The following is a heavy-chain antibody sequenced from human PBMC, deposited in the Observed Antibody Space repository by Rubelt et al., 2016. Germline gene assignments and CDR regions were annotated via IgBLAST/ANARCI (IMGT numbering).Heavy chain of an antibody. J-gene: IGHJ6*02. D-gene: IGHD3-3*01. Sequence: QAPGKGLEWVAVVRFDGTRTYYADSVKGRFTISRDNSKNTLYLKMNTLRAEDTAVYYCAGGFWSGRNYYYYGMDVWGQGTTVTVSS. CDR2: VRFDGTRT. CDR3: AGGFWSGRNYYYYGMDV. V-gene: IGHV3-30*14.